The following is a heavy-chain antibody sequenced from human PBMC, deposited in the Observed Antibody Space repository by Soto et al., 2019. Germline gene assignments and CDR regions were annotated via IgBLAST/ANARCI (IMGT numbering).Heavy chain of an antibody. D-gene: IGHD6-19*01. CDR2: INSDGSST. CDR1: GFTFSSYW. CDR3: ARSSGRSSYYYYGMEV. J-gene: IGHJ6*02. Sequence: GGSLRLSCGASGFTFSSYWMHWVRQAPGKGLVWVSRINSDGSSTSYADSVKGRFTISRDNAKNTLYLQMNSLRAEDTAVYYCARSSGRSSYYYYGMEVWGQGTTVTVSS. V-gene: IGHV3-74*01.